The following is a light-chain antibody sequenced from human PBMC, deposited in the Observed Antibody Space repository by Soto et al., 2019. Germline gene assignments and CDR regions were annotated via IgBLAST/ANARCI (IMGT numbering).Light chain of an antibody. J-gene: IGKJ1*01. CDR2: AAS. V-gene: IGKV3-15*01. Sequence: EVVMTQSPATLSVSPGARVTFSCRASNLAWYQQKPGQTPRLLIYAASTRATGIPARFSGSGSGTDFNLTITSLQSEDFAVYYCQQYYHWPRTFGQGTKVDI. CDR3: QQYYHWPRT. CDR1: N.